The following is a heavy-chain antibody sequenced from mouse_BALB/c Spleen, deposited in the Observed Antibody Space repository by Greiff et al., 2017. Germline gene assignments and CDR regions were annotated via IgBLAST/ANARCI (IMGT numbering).Heavy chain of an antibody. CDR2: INSNGGST. Sequence: EVMLVESGGGLVQPGGSLKLSCAASGFTFSSYGMSWVRQTPDKRLELVATINSNGGSTNYPDSVKGRFTISRDNAKNTLYLQMSSLKSEDTAIYYCARDASSGYVRFAYWGQGTLVTVSA. D-gene: IGHD3-1*01. J-gene: IGHJ3*01. CDR1: GFTFSSYG. CDR3: ARDASSGYVRFAY. V-gene: IGHV5-6-3*01.